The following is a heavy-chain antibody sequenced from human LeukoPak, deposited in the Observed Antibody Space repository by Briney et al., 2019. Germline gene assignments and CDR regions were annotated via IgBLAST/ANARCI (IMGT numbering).Heavy chain of an antibody. D-gene: IGHD5-18*01. CDR1: GFSFSSYA. V-gene: IGHV3-30*04. J-gene: IGHJ4*02. CDR2: ISYDGSNK. CDR3: AREAAMANFDY. Sequence: GGSLRLSCAASGFSFSSYAMHWVRQAPCEGLEWVAVISYDGSNKYYADSVKGRFTISRDNSKNTLYLQMNSLRAEDTAVYYCAREAAMANFDYWGQGTLVTVSS.